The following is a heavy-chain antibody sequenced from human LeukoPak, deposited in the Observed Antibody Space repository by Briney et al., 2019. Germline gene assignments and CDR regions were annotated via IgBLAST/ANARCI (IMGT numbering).Heavy chain of an antibody. D-gene: IGHD2-2*01. J-gene: IGHJ5*02. CDR2: IHYSGST. Sequence: SETLSLTCSVSGGSISSSSYYWGWTRPPPGKGLEWIGSIHYSGSTYYNPPLKSRVTISVDTSKNQFSLKLSSVTAADTAVYYCARHQIVVLPAANNWFDPWGQGTLVTVSS. CDR1: GGSISSSSYY. CDR3: ARHQIVVLPAANNWFDP. V-gene: IGHV4-39*01.